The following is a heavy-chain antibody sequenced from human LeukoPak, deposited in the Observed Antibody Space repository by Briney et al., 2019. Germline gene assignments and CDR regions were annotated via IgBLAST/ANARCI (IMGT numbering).Heavy chain of an antibody. D-gene: IGHD6-13*01. CDR2: INSDGSST. V-gene: IGHV3-74*01. Sequence: GGSLRLSCAASGFTFSSYWMHWVRQAPGKGLVWVSRINSDGSSTSYADSVKGRFTISRDNAKNTLYLQMNSLRAEDTAVYYCARDLTGYSSSWRFGGPDVWGQGTTVTVSS. CDR3: ARDLTGYSSSWRFGGPDV. J-gene: IGHJ6*02. CDR1: GFTFSSYW.